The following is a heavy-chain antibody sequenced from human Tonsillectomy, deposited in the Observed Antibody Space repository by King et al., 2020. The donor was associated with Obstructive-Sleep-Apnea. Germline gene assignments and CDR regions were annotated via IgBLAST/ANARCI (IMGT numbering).Heavy chain of an antibody. D-gene: IGHD3-10*01. CDR2: ITGSGGST. J-gene: IGHJ6*02. Sequence: VQLVESGGGLVQPGGSLRLSCAASGFTFSSYAMSWVRQAPGKGLEWVSVITGSGGSTHYADSVKGRFTIARDNSKNTLNLQMNSLRAEDTAVYYCANLMIRGDNSMDVWGQGTTVTVSS. CDR1: GFTFSSYA. V-gene: IGHV3-23*04. CDR3: ANLMIRGDNSMDV.